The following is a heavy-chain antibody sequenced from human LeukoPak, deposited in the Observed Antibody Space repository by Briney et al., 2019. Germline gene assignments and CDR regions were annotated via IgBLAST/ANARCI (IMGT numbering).Heavy chain of an antibody. CDR3: ARGNGY. CDR1: GGSFSGYY. V-gene: IGHV4-34*01. CDR2: INHSGST. Sequence: SETLSLTCAVYGGSFSGYYWSWIRQPPGKGLEWIGEINHSGSTNYNPSLKSRVTISVDTSKNQFSLRLSSVSAADTAVYYCARGNGYWGQGTLVTVSS. J-gene: IGHJ4*02.